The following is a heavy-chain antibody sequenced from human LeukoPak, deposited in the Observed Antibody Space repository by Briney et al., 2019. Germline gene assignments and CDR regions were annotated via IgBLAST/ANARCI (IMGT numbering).Heavy chain of an antibody. CDR1: GYLFTNYW. J-gene: IGHJ4*02. Sequence: GESLKISCKGSGYLFTNYWIGWVRQMPGKGLEWMGIIYPGDSETRYGPSSQGQVTIPADKSIRTAYLQWSGLKASDTAMYYCARLLYGVYSHYFDYWGQGTLVTVSS. V-gene: IGHV5-51*01. CDR2: IYPGDSET. CDR3: ARLLYGVYSHYFDY. D-gene: IGHD4-17*01.